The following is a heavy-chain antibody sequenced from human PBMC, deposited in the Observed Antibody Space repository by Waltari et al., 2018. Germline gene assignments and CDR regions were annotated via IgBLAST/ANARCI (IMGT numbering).Heavy chain of an antibody. J-gene: IGHJ5*02. CDR2: VDPADSET. D-gene: IGHD4-4*01. Sequence: EVQLVQSGAEVKKPGATVKISCKASGYTFTAYYIHWVQQAPGKGLEWMGRVDPADSETIYAEKCQGRVTITADTSTDTAYMELSSLRSEDTAVYYCATVLTTVPTYWFDPWGQGTLVTVSS. CDR3: ATVLTTVPTYWFDP. CDR1: GYTFTAYY. V-gene: IGHV1-69-2*01.